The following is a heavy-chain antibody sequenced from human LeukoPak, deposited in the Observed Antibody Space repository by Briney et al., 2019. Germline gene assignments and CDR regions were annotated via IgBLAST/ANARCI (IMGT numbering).Heavy chain of an antibody. CDR2: IYYSGST. Sequence: KASETLSLTCTVSGGSISSGDYYWSWIRQPPGKGLEWIGYIYYSGSTYYNPSLKSRVTISVDTSKNQFSLKLSSVTAADTAVYYCARDQWGYYYGMDVWGQGTTVTVSS. CDR3: ARDQWGYYYGMDV. J-gene: IGHJ6*02. V-gene: IGHV4-30-4*01. CDR1: GGSISSGDYY. D-gene: IGHD2-8*01.